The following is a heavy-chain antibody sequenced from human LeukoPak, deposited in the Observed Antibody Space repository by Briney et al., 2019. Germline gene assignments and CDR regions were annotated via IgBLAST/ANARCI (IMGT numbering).Heavy chain of an antibody. CDR1: GFTFSSYA. V-gene: IGHV3-64*01. CDR3: ARDPEIAVAGTYYYYYMDV. Sequence: PGGSLRLSCAASGFTFSSYAMHWVRQAPGRGLEYVSAISSNGGSTYYANSVKGRFTISRDNSKNTLYLQMGSLRAEDMAVYYCARDPEIAVAGTYYYYYMDVWGKGTTVTISS. D-gene: IGHD6-19*01. J-gene: IGHJ6*03. CDR2: ISSNGGST.